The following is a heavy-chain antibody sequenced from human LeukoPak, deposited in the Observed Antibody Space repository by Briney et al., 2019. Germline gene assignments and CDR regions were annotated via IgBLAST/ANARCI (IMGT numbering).Heavy chain of an antibody. Sequence: GGPLRLSCAASGFTFSDYYMSWIRQAPGKGLEWVSYISSSSSYTNYADSVKGRFTISRDNAKNSLYLQMNSLRAEDTAVYYCARGGYSSSPDYWGQGTLVTVSS. D-gene: IGHD6-13*01. J-gene: IGHJ4*02. V-gene: IGHV3-11*06. CDR1: GFTFSDYY. CDR2: ISSSSSYT. CDR3: ARGGYSSSPDY.